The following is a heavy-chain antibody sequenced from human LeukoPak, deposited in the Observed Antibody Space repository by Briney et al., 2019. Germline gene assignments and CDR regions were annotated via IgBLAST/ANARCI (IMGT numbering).Heavy chain of an antibody. J-gene: IGHJ6*03. D-gene: IGHD2-2*01. CDR3: ARRQYQLLKGNYYMDV. CDR2: ISSSSSTI. Sequence: PGGSLRLSCAASGFTFSSYSVNWVRQAPGKGLEWVSYISSSSSTIYYADSVKGRFTISRDNAKNSLYLQMNSLRAEDTAVYYCARRQYQLLKGNYYMDVWGKGTTVTVSS. CDR1: GFTFSSYS. V-gene: IGHV3-48*01.